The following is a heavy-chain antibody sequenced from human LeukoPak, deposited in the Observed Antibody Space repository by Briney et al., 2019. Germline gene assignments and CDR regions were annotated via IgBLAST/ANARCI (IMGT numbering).Heavy chain of an antibody. CDR1: GGSISSGGYS. D-gene: IGHD1-26*01. Sequence: SETLSLTCAVSGGSISSGGYSWSWIRQPPGKGLEWIGYIYHSGSIYYNPSLKSRVTISVDRSKNQFSLKLSSVTAADTAVYYCARVGSGDAFDIWGQGTMVTVSS. CDR2: IYHSGSI. CDR3: ARVGSGDAFDI. J-gene: IGHJ3*02. V-gene: IGHV4-30-2*01.